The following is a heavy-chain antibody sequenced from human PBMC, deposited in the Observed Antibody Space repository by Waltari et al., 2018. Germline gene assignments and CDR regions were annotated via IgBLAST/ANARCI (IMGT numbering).Heavy chain of an antibody. CDR1: GYTFTDYY. Sequence: EVQLVQSGAEVKKPGATVKIPCKASGYTFTDYYMQWVQQAPGKGLEWMGRVDPEDGETIYAEKFQGRVTITADTSTDTAYMELSSLRSEDTAVYYCATLWVRGVQGWFDPWGQGTLVTVSS. CDR2: VDPEDGET. CDR3: ATLWVRGVQGWFDP. J-gene: IGHJ5*02. D-gene: IGHD3-10*01. V-gene: IGHV1-69-2*01.